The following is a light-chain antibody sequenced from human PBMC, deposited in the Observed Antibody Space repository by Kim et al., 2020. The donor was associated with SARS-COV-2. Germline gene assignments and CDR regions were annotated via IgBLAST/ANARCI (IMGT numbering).Light chain of an antibody. J-gene: IGKJ2*01. Sequence: DIQMTQSPSSLSASVGDRVTITCRASQSITSFLNWYQQKPGKAPKLLIYAASTLQAGVPSRFSGSGSGTDFTLSISSLHPEDFATYSCQQSYSTPYTFGQGTKLEI. CDR2: AAS. CDR1: QSITSF. CDR3: QQSYSTPYT. V-gene: IGKV1-39*01.